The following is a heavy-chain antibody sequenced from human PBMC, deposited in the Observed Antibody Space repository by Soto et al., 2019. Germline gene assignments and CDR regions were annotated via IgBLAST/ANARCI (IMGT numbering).Heavy chain of an antibody. D-gene: IGHD5-12*01. CDR3: GATADWYFDL. Sequence: LRLSCAASGFTFSSYAMSWVRQAPVKGLEWVSAISGSGGSTYYADSVKGRFTISRDNSKNTLYLQMNSLRAEDTAVYYCGATADWYFDLWGRGTLVTVSS. V-gene: IGHV3-23*01. CDR2: ISGSGGST. J-gene: IGHJ2*01. CDR1: GFTFSSYA.